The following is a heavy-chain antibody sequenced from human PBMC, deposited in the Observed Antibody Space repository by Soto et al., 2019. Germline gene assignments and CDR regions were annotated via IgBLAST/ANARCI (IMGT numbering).Heavy chain of an antibody. V-gene: IGHV3-48*01. D-gene: IGHD6-19*01. CDR2: ISSSGSTI. CDR1: GFTFSSYS. J-gene: IGHJ5*02. CDR3: ARDPDSSGWYNWFDP. Sequence: GGSLRLSCAASGFTFSSYSMNWVRQAPWKGLEWVSYISSSGSTIYYADSVKGRFTISRDNAKNSLYLQMNSLRAEDTAVYYCARDPDSSGWYNWFDPWGQGTLVTVSS.